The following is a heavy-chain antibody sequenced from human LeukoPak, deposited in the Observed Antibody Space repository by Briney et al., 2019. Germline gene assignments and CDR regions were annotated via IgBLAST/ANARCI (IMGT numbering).Heavy chain of an antibody. CDR3: ARDRPNYYGSDGHYYRRDGDY. J-gene: IGHJ4*02. Sequence: GGSLRLSYAASGFTFSIYAMSWVRQAPGKGLQWVSSITSRGESTWYVDSVKGRFTITRDNSENTLYLQMHSLRAKDTAVYYCARDRPNYYGSDGHYYRRDGDYWGRGTLVSVSS. D-gene: IGHD3-22*01. V-gene: IGHV3-23*01. CDR1: GFTFSIYA. CDR2: ITSRGEST.